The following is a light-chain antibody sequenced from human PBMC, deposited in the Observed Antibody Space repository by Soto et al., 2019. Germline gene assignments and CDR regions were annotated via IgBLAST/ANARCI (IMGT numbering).Light chain of an antibody. V-gene: IGKV1-5*01. Sequence: DIQMTQSPSTLSASVGDRVTITCRASQNISPWLAWYQHKPGKAPRLLIYGATNLESGVPSRFSGTGSGTESSLTITSMQPEDYESSYCQHYDSNASPSTFGPGTRVEIK. J-gene: IGKJ3*01. CDR2: GAT. CDR3: QHYDSNASPST. CDR1: QNISPW.